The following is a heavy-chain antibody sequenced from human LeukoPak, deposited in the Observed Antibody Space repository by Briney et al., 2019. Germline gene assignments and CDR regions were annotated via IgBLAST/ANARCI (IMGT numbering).Heavy chain of an antibody. Sequence: SETLSLTCTVSGYSISSGYYWGWIRQPPGKGLEWIGSIYHSGSTYYNPSLQSRVTISLDTSKSQFSLKLSSVTAADTAVYYCARVRGDAFDIWGQGTMVTVSS. CDR3: ARVRGDAFDI. J-gene: IGHJ3*02. CDR1: GYSISSGYY. CDR2: IYHSGST. V-gene: IGHV4-38-2*02.